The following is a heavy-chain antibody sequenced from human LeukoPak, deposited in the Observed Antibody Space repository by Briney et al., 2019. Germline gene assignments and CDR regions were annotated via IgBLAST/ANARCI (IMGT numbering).Heavy chain of an antibody. J-gene: IGHJ4*02. CDR3: ALGTSGWYNYFDY. CDR1: DDSITMYY. D-gene: IGHD6-19*01. V-gene: IGHV4-59*05. Sequence: PSETLSLTCTVSDDSITMYYWTWIRQPPGKGLEWIGSYYYSGYTYYNPSLKSRGTISVDTSRNQFSLNLNSVTAADTAVYYCALGTSGWYNYFDYWGQGTLVTVSS. CDR2: YYYSGYT.